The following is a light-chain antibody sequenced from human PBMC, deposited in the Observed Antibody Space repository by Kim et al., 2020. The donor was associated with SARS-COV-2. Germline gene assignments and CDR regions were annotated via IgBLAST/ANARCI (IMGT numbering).Light chain of an antibody. J-gene: IGKJ5*01. CDR3: QQYAYWLA. CDR2: GAS. CDR1: QSISSS. V-gene: IGKV3-15*01. Sequence: EIEMTQSPATLSLSLGERATLSCRASQSISSSLAWYQQKPGQAPRVLIYGASARATGIPARFSGSGSGTEFTLTISNLQSEDFAVYYCQQYAYWLAFGQGTRLEIK.